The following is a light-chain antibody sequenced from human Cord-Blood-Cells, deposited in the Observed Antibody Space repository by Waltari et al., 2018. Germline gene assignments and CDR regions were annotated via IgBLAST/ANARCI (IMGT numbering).Light chain of an antibody. CDR3: GTWDSSLSAYV. CDR1: RPNIGNNY. V-gene: IGLV1-51*01. J-gene: IGLJ1*01. CDR2: DNN. Sequence: QSVLTQPPSVSAAPGQKVTIPCSGSRPNIGNNYVSWYQQLPGTAPKLLIYDNNKRPSGIPDRFSGSKSGTSATLGITGLQTGDEADYYCGTWDSSLSAYVFGTGTKVTVL.